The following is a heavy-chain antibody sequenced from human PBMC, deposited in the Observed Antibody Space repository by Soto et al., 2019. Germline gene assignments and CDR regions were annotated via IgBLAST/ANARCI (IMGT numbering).Heavy chain of an antibody. CDR2: INPNNGDT. CDR1: GYIFFGSY. Sequence: ASVKVSCKASGYIFFGSYMHWVRQAPGQGLEWMGWINPNNGDTGSAQKFQGRVTMTGDTSISTAYMELSRLRSDDTAVYYCARGVRSIHGYYYYGMDVWGPGTMHTVSS. D-gene: IGHD3-10*01. V-gene: IGHV1-2*02. CDR3: ARGVRSIHGYYYYGMDV. J-gene: IGHJ6*02.